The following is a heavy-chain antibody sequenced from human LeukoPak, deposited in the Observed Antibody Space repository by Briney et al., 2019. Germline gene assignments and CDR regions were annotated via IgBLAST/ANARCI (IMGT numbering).Heavy chain of an antibody. CDR1: GGSTSSGSYY. Sequence: SETLSLTCTVSGGSTSSGSYYWSWIRQPAGKGLEWIGRIYTSGSTNYNPSLKSRVTISVDTSKNQISLQLNSVTAADTAVYFCARPLTTGCYDSWGQGTLVSVSS. V-gene: IGHV4-61*02. D-gene: IGHD2-15*01. CDR2: IYTSGST. CDR3: ARPLTTGCYDS. J-gene: IGHJ4*02.